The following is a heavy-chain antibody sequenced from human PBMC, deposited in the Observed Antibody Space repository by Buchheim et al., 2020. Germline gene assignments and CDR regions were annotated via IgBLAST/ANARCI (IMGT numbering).Heavy chain of an antibody. CDR1: GFTFSSYA. CDR2: ISYDGNDK. D-gene: IGHD5-24*01. V-gene: IGHV3-30*04. J-gene: IGHJ6*02. Sequence: QVQLVESGGGVVQPGRSLRLSCAASGFTFSSYAMHWVRQAPGKGLEWVAVISYDGNDKYYVDSVKGRFTISRDNSKNTLYLQMNSLRSEDTAVYFCAKGIKGGYNYYGMDVWGQGTT. CDR3: AKGIKGGYNYYGMDV.